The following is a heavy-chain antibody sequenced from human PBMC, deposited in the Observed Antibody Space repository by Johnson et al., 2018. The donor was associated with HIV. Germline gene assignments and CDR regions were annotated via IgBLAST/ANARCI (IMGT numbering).Heavy chain of an antibody. D-gene: IGHD1-26*01. CDR1: GFTFSNAW. Sequence: EVQLVESGGDLVEPGESLRLSCVASGFTFSNAWMHWVRQAPGKGLEWVGRIKSKTDGGTIDYAAPVKARFTISRDDSKNNLYLQMNSLKTEDTALYYCNTDRVDGGGSYYNAFDIWGQGTMVTVSS. CDR2: IKSKTDGGTI. J-gene: IGHJ3*02. CDR3: NTDRVDGGGSYYNAFDI. V-gene: IGHV3-15*01.